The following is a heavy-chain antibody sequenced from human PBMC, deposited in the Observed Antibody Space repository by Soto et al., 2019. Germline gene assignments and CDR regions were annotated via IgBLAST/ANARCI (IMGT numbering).Heavy chain of an antibody. J-gene: IGHJ6*02. CDR2: ISYDGSNK. D-gene: IGHD3-9*01. Sequence: QVQLVESGGGVVQPGRSLRLSCAASGFTFSSYGMHWVRQAPGKGLEWVAVISYDGSNKYYADSVNGRFTISRDNSKNTLYLQMNSLRAEDTAVYYCAKDKGDILTGYSLFYYYYGMDVWGQGTTVTVSS. CDR1: GFTFSSYG. V-gene: IGHV3-30*18. CDR3: AKDKGDILTGYSLFYYYYGMDV.